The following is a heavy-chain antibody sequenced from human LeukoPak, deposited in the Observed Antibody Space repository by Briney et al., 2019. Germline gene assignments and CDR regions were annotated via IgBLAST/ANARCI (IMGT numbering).Heavy chain of an antibody. Sequence: GGSLRLSCAASGFTFDDYAMHWVRQAPGKGLGWVSGISWNSGSIGYADSVKGRFTISRDNAKNSLYLQMNSLRAEDTALYYCAKGKQWLVRGGGFDPWGQGTLVTVSS. D-gene: IGHD6-19*01. CDR3: AKGKQWLVRGGGFDP. J-gene: IGHJ5*02. CDR2: ISWNSGSI. V-gene: IGHV3-9*01. CDR1: GFTFDDYA.